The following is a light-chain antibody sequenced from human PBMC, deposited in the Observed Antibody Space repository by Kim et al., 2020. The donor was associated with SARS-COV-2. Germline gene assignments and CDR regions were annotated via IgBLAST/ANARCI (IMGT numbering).Light chain of an antibody. Sequence: VSPGQTASVTCSGDKLGDKFVSWYQLKPGQSPFLVIYQDNKRPSGIPERVSGSNSGNTATLTISVTQAMDEADYYCQAWDTSTVIFGGGTQLTVL. CDR2: QDN. J-gene: IGLJ2*01. V-gene: IGLV3-1*01. CDR3: QAWDTSTVI. CDR1: KLGDKF.